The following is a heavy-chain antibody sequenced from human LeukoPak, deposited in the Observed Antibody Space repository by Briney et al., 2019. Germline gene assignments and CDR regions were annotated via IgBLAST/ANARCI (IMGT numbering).Heavy chain of an antibody. CDR1: GGSISSYY. J-gene: IGHJ4*02. V-gene: IGHV4-59*08. CDR2: IYYSGST. CDR3: ARLGDYDYVWGNYRSIDY. D-gene: IGHD3-16*02. Sequence: SETLSLTCTVSGGSISSYYWSWIRQPPGKGLEWIGYIYYSGSTNYNPSLKSRVTISVDTSKNQFSLKLSSVTAADTAVYYCARLGDYDYVWGNYRSIDYWGQGTLVTVSS.